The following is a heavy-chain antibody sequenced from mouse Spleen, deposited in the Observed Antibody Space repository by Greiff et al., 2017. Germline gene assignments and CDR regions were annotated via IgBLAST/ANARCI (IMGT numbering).Heavy chain of an antibody. CDR1: GYTFTSYW. CDR3: LSGNYVYWYFDV. J-gene: IGHJ1*01. Sequence: EVQLQQSGTVLARPGASVKMSCKTSGYTFTSYWMHWVKQRPGQGLEWIGAIYPGNSDTSYNQKFKGKAKLTAVTSASTAYMELSSLTNEDSAVYYCLSGNYVYWYFDVWGAGTTVTVSS. D-gene: IGHD2-1*01. V-gene: IGHV1-5*01. CDR2: IYPGNSDT.